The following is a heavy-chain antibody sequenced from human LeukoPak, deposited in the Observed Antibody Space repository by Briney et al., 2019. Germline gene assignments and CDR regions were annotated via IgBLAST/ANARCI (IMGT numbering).Heavy chain of an antibody. CDR3: GAGYYYYYMDV. J-gene: IGHJ6*03. V-gene: IGHV3-48*01. CDR1: GFTFSSYS. Sequence: GGSLRLSCAASGFTFSSYSMNWVRQAPGMGLEWVSYISSSSSTIYYAGSVKGRFTISRDNAKNSLYLQMNSLRAEDTAVYYCGAGYYYYYMDVWGKGTTVTVSS. CDR2: ISSSSSTI.